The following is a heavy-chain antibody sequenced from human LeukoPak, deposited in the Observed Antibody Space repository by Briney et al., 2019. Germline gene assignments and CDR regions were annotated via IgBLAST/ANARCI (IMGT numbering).Heavy chain of an antibody. V-gene: IGHV4-59*01. CDR1: GGSISSYY. Sequence: SETLSLTCTVSGGSISSYYWSWIRQPPGKGLEWLGYIYYSGSTNYNPSLKSRVTISVDTSKNQFSLKLSSVTAADTAVYHCARADGYSYGRFDYWGPGTLVTVSS. D-gene: IGHD5-18*01. CDR3: ARADGYSYGRFDY. CDR2: IYYSGST. J-gene: IGHJ4*02.